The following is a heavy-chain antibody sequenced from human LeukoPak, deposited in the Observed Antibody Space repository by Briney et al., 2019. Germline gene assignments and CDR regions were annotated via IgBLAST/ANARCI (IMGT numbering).Heavy chain of an antibody. CDR1: GFIFSNYG. V-gene: IGHV3-30*18. J-gene: IGHJ4*02. CDR3: ANSPTYCSSTSCYINY. Sequence: RGSLRLSCAASGFIFSNYGMHWVRQAPGKGLEWVAVISDDGGNKYYVDSVKGRFTISRDNSKNTLYMQMNSLRSEDTAVYYCANSPTYCSSTSCYINYWGQGTLVAVSS. D-gene: IGHD2-2*02. CDR2: ISDDGGNK.